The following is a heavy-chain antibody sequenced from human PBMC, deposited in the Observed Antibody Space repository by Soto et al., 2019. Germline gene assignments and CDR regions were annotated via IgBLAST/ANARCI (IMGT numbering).Heavy chain of an antibody. CDR3: ARAGAAPYYDYGMDV. CDR1: GYTFSTSG. V-gene: IGHV1-18*01. CDR2: ISTYNGDT. D-gene: IGHD2-15*01. Sequence: QVQLVQSGAEVRKPGASVKVSCKASGYTFSTSGMSWLRQAPGQGLEWMGWISTYNGDTNDAPKFQDRVTMTSDTYTSTVYMERRSLRSDDTAVYYCARAGAAPYYDYGMDVWGQGTRVTVAS. J-gene: IGHJ6*02.